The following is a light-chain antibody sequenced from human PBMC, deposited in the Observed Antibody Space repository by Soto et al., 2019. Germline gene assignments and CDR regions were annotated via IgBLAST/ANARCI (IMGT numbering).Light chain of an antibody. V-gene: IGKV3-20*01. Sequence: EIVLTQSPGILSLSPWERVTLSCRASQSVSSNLAWYQQKPGQAPRLLIYDASTRATGIPARFSGSGSGTEFTLTISRLEPEDFAVYYCHHYGDSPIYTFGPGTKVDIK. CDR2: DAS. J-gene: IGKJ3*01. CDR1: QSVSSN. CDR3: HHYGDSPIYT.